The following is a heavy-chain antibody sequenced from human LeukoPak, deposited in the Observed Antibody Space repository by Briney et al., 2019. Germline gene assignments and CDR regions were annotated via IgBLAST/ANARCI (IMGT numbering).Heavy chain of an antibody. D-gene: IGHD2-21*02. CDR3: ARDRVTGYYFDY. V-gene: IGHV1-2*02. Sequence: ASVKVSCKASGYTFINYGITWVRQAPGQGLEWMGWINPTSGGTNYAQKFQGRLTMTRDTSINTAYMEVSWLRSDDTAVYFCARDRVTGYYFDYWGQGALVTVSS. CDR1: GYTFINYG. J-gene: IGHJ4*02. CDR2: INPTSGGT.